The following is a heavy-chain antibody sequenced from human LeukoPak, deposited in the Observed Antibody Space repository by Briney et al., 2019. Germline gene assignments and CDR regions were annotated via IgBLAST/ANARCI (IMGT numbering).Heavy chain of an antibody. CDR2: ISYDGSNK. CDR1: GFTFSSYG. V-gene: IGHV3-30*18. CDR3: AKAESGWETDGFDI. Sequence: GGSLRLSCAASGFTFSSYGMHWVRQAPGKGLEWVAVISYDGSNKYYADSVKGRFTISRDNSKNTLYLQMNSLRAEDTAVYYCAKAESGWETDGFDIWGQGAMVTVSS. D-gene: IGHD6-19*01. J-gene: IGHJ3*02.